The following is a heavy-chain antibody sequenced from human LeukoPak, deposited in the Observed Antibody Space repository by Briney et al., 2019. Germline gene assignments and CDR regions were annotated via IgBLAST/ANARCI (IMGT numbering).Heavy chain of an antibody. J-gene: IGHJ3*02. CDR1: GYTFTSYG. Sequence: ASVKVSCKASGYTFTSYGISWVRQAPGQGLEWMGWMNPNSGNTGYAQKFQGRVTITRNTSISTAYMELSSLRSEDTAVYYCARAHAARRGAFDIWGQGTMVTVSS. D-gene: IGHD6-6*01. CDR2: MNPNSGNT. CDR3: ARAHAARRGAFDI. V-gene: IGHV1-8*03.